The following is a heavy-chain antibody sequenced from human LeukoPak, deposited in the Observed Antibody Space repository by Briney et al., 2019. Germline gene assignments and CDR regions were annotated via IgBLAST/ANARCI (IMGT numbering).Heavy chain of an antibody. Sequence: PGGSLRLSCAAPGFPFSSYWMSWVRQAPGKGLEWVANIKQDGSEKYYVDSVKGRFTISRDNAKKSLYLQMNSLRAEDTAVYYCAKLIVGAGWVFQHWGQGALVTVSS. J-gene: IGHJ1*01. D-gene: IGHD1-26*01. V-gene: IGHV3-7*01. CDR3: AKLIVGAGWVFQH. CDR1: GFPFSSYW. CDR2: IKQDGSEK.